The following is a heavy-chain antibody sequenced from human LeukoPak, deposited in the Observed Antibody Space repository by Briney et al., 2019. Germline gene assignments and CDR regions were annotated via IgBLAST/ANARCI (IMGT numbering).Heavy chain of an antibody. V-gene: IGHV4-39*01. CDR3: ARLGRGGSGSFYFDY. Sequence: SETLSLTCTVSGGSISSSSYYWGWIRQPPGKGLEWIGSIYYSGSTYYNPSLKSRVPISVDTSKNQFSLKLSSVTAADTAVYYCARLGRGGSGSFYFDYWGQGTLVTVSS. D-gene: IGHD3-10*01. J-gene: IGHJ4*02. CDR1: GGSISSSSYY. CDR2: IYYSGST.